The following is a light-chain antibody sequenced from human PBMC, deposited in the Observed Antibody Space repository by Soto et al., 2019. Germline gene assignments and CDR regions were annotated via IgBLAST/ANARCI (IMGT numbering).Light chain of an antibody. J-gene: IGLJ2*01. CDR2: EVS. CDR1: SSDVGGYNY. V-gene: IGLV2-8*01. Sequence: QSALTQPPSASGSPGQSVTISCTGTSSDVGGYNYVSWYQQHPGKVPKLLIYEVSDRPSGVPDRFSGSKSGNTASLTVSGLQAEDEADYYCSSYAGTKNFGVFGGGTKVTVL. CDR3: SSYAGTKNFGV.